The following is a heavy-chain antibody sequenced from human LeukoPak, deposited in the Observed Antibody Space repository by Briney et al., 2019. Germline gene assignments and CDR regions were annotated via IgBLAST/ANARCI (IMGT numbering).Heavy chain of an antibody. V-gene: IGHV3-23*01. J-gene: IGHJ4*02. CDR2: ISGSGGST. D-gene: IGHD5/OR15-5a*01. Sequence: GGSLRLSCAASGFTVSSNYMSWVRQAPGKGLEWVSAISGSGGSTYYADSVKGRFTISRDNSKNTLYLQMNSLRAEDTAVYYCANVGLRLPFDYWGQGTLVTVSS. CDR3: ANVGLRLPFDY. CDR1: GFTVSSNY.